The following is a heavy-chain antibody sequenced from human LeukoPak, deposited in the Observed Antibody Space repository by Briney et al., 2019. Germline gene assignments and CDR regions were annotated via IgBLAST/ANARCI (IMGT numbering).Heavy chain of an antibody. Sequence: GASVKVSCKASGYTFTNYGVSWVRQAPGQGLEWMGWISAYNDNTNYAQKLQGRVTMTTDTSTNTAYMDLRNLRSDDTAVYYCARDLPVHNYYSSEEYFDYWGQGTLVTVSS. CDR1: GYTFTNYG. CDR3: ARDLPVHNYYSSEEYFDY. CDR2: ISAYNDNT. J-gene: IGHJ4*02. V-gene: IGHV1-18*01. D-gene: IGHD3-10*01.